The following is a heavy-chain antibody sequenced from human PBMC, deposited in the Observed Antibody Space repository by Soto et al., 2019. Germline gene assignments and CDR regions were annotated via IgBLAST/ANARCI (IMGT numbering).Heavy chain of an antibody. CDR2: TYYRSKWYN. Sequence: PSQTLSLTCAFSGDSVSSNSAVWNWIRQSPSRGLEWLGRTYYRSKWYNDYTVSVKTRISLNPDTSKNQFYLQLNSVTPEDTAVYYCAREASTEDGMDVWGQGTTVTVSS. CDR1: GDSVSSNSAV. J-gene: IGHJ6*02. CDR3: AREASTEDGMDV. V-gene: IGHV6-1*01.